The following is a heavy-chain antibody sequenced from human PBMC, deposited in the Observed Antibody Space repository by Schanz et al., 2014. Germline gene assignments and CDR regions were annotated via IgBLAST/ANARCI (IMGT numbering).Heavy chain of an antibody. CDR3: TRDVRLDRRGNWFDP. CDR2: IGVDGTTT. Sequence: EVQLLESGGGLVQPGGSLRLSCAASGFTFSDYYINWIRQAPGKGLEWVSVIGVDGTTTYYADSVKGRFTISRDNSKNTLYLQMNSLRAEDTAVYYCTRDVRLDRRGNWFDPWGQGTLVTVSS. CDR1: GFTFSDYY. J-gene: IGHJ5*02. V-gene: IGHV3-23*01. D-gene: IGHD1-1*01.